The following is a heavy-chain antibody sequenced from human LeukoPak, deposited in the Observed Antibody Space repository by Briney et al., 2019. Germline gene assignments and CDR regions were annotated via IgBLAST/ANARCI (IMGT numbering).Heavy chain of an antibody. V-gene: IGHV1-2*02. CDR1: GYTFSDYY. J-gene: IGHJ5*02. D-gene: IGHD2-2*02. Sequence: APVQVSCKASGYTFSDYYIHWMRQAPGQGLEWMGWINPDSGGTSYAQKFQGRVTMARDTSISTVYVEVSRLRSDDTAVYYCARSDSYTWFDPWGQGTLVTVSS. CDR2: INPDSGGT. CDR3: ARSDSYTWFDP.